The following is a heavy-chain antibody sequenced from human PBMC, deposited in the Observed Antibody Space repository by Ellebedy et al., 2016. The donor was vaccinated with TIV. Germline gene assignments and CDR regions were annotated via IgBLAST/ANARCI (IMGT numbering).Heavy chain of an antibody. Sequence: SETLSLTXAVYGGAFSGYYWSWIRQRPGKGVEWNGEINRSGSTNYSPSLTSRVTISVDASTIHFSLKLSSVTAADTAVYYCARFGSYWGQGTLVTVSS. CDR1: GGAFSGYY. CDR3: ARFGSY. V-gene: IGHV4-34*01. D-gene: IGHD3-10*01. J-gene: IGHJ4*02. CDR2: INRSGST.